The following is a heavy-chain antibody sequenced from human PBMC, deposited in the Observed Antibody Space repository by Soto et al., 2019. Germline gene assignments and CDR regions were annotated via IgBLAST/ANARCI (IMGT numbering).Heavy chain of an antibody. CDR1: GFTFSSYW. D-gene: IGHD6-19*01. V-gene: IGHV3-74*01. J-gene: IGHJ4*02. Sequence: EVQLVESGGGLVQPGGSLRLSCAASGFTFSSYWMHWVRQAPGKGLVWVSRINSDGSSTSYADSVKGRFTISRDNAKNTLYLQMNSLSAEDPAVYSCAVAVAGPTAIGYWGQGTLVTVSS. CDR3: AVAVAGPTAIGY. CDR2: INSDGSST.